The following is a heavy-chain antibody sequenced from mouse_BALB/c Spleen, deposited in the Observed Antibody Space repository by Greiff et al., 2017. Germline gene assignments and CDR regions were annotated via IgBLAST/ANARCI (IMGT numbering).Heavy chain of an antibody. CDR1: GFNIKDYY. V-gene: IGHV14-4*02. CDR2: IDPENGDT. CDR3: NAWGGNYFPFDY. Sequence: VQLQQSGAELVRSGASVKLSCTASGFNIKDYYMHWVKQRPEQGLEWIGWIDPENGDTEYAPKFQGKATMTADTSSHTAYLQLSSLTSEDTAVYYCNAWGGNYFPFDYWGQGTTLTVSA. J-gene: IGHJ2*01. D-gene: IGHD2-1*01.